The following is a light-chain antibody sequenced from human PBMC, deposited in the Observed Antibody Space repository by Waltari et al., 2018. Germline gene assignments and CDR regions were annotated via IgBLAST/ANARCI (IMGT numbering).Light chain of an antibody. CDR3: AARDDSLNVWV. J-gene: IGLJ3*02. CDR1: TSNIGNNP. V-gene: IGLV1-44*01. Sequence: QSVLTQPPSASGTPGQRVTISCSGSTSNIGNNPGNWYQQVPGTAPKVLIYNDDQRRGGVPDRFSVSKSGPSASLAISGLQSDDEGDYYCAARDDSLNVWVFGGGTRVTVL. CDR2: NDD.